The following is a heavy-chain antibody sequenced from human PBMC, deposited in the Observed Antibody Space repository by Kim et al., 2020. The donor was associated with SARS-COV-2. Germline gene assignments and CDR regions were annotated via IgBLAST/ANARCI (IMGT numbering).Heavy chain of an antibody. CDR2: ISYDGSNK. D-gene: IGHD6-25*01. CDR3: AKVPYSSGAGYFDY. J-gene: IGHJ4*02. Sequence: GGSLRLSCAASGFTFSSYGMHWVRQAPGEGLEWVAVISYDGSNKYYADSVKGRFTISRDNSKNTLYLQMNSLRAEDTAVYYCAKVPYSSGAGYFDYWGQGTLVTVSS. CDR1: GFTFSSYG. V-gene: IGHV3-30*18.